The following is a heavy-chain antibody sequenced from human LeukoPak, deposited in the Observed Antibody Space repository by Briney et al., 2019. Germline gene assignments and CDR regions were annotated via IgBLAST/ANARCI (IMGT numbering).Heavy chain of an antibody. V-gene: IGHV1-8*01. CDR2: MNPNSGNT. Sequence: GASVKVSCKASGYTFTSYDINWVRQATGQGLEWMGWMNPNSGNTGYAQKFQGRVTMTRNTSISTAYMELSSLRSEDTAVYYCARGDGSGSYTWLLDYYYYYGMDVWGQGTTVTVSS. CDR1: GYTFTSYD. CDR3: ARGDGSGSYTWLLDYYYYYGMDV. D-gene: IGHD3-10*01. J-gene: IGHJ6*02.